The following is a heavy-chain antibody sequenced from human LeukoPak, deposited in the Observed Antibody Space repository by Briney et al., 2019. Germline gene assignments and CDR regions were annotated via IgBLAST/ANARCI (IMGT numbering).Heavy chain of an antibody. CDR3: ARDLWADSSGYPVDY. D-gene: IGHD3-22*01. V-gene: IGHV3-11*06. CDR1: GFTFSDYY. J-gene: IGHJ4*02. CDR2: ISSSSYT. Sequence: GGSLRLSCAASGFTFSDYYMSWIRQAPGKGLEWVSYISSSSYTNYADSVKGRFTISRDNAKNSLYLQMNSLRAEDTAVYYCARDLWADSSGYPVDYWGQGTLVTVSS.